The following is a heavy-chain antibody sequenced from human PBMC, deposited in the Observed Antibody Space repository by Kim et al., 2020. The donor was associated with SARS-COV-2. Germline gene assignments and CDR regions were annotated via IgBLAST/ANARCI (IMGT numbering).Heavy chain of an antibody. CDR3: ARDRSGGSCYTCNYYYGMDV. J-gene: IGHJ6*02. D-gene: IGHD2-15*01. Sequence: ASVKVSCKPSGYTFTSYGISWVRQAPGQGLEWMGWISAYNGNTNYAQKLQGRVTMTTDTSTSTAYMELRSLRSDDTAVYYFARDRSGGSCYTCNYYYGMDVGGRGTAVTVSS. CDR2: ISAYNGNT. V-gene: IGHV1-18*01. CDR1: GYTFTSYG.